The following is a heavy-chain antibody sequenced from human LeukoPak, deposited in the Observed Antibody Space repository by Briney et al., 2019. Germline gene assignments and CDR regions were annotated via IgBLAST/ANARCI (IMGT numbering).Heavy chain of an antibody. V-gene: IGHV3-30*18. J-gene: IGHJ4*02. D-gene: IGHD6-13*01. CDR3: AKDRGEQQLYY. CDR2: ISYDGTNK. Sequence: GGSLRLSCAASGFTFSSYGMHWVRQAPGKGLEWVAVISYDGTNKYYADSVKGRFTISRDNSKNTLYLQMNSLRAEDTAVYYCAKDRGEQQLYYWGQGTLVTVSS. CDR1: GFTFSSYG.